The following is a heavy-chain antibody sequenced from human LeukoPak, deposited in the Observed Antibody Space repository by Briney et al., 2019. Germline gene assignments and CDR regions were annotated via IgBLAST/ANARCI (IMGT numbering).Heavy chain of an antibody. Sequence: PSETLSLTCAVYGGSFSGYYWSWIRQPPGKGLEWIGEINHSGSTNYNPSLKSRVTISVDTSKNQFSLKLSSVTAADTAVYYCARFMITFGGVIPYHAFDIWGQGTMVTVSP. CDR1: GGSFSGYY. CDR2: INHSGST. V-gene: IGHV4-34*01. D-gene: IGHD3-16*02. J-gene: IGHJ3*02. CDR3: ARFMITFGGVIPYHAFDI.